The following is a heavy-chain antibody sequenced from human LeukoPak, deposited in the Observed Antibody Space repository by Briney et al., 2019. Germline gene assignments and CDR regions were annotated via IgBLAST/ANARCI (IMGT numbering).Heavy chain of an antibody. CDR2: IYSGGDT. CDR1: GFTVSSNY. Sequence: PGGSPRLSCAASGFTVSSNYMSWVRQAPGKGLEWVSVIYSGGDTYYADSVKGRFTISRDNSKNTLYLQVNSLSAEDTAVYYCARHSYAGYYFDYWGQGTLVTVSS. V-gene: IGHV3-53*01. J-gene: IGHJ4*02. CDR3: ARHSYAGYYFDY. D-gene: IGHD3-16*01.